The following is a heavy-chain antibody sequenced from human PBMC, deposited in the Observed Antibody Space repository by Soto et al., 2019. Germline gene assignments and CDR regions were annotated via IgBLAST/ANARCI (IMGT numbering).Heavy chain of an antibody. D-gene: IGHD2-8*01. CDR1: SGSISSNNW. V-gene: IGHV4-4*02. CDR3: AKGSAYGSPYYFDH. Sequence: SETLSLTCTVTSGSISSNNWWSWVRQTPGKGLEWIGDIYHGGSTNYNPSLMSRVTISLDMSRNQFSLRLSSVTAADTAVYFCAKGSAYGSPYYFDHWGQGTPVTVSS. J-gene: IGHJ4*02. CDR2: IYHGGST.